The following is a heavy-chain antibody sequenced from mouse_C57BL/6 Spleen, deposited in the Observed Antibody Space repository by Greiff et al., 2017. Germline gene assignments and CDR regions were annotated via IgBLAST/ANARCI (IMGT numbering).Heavy chain of an antibody. D-gene: IGHD1-1*01. V-gene: IGHV5-4*01. Sequence: EVQGVESGGGLVKPGGSLKLSCAASGFTFSSYAMSWVRQTPEKRLEWVATISDGGSYTYYPDNVKGRFTISRDNAKNNLYLQMSHLKSEDTAMYNCARNYGSYYYAMDYWGQGTSVTVSS. J-gene: IGHJ4*01. CDR3: ARNYGSYYYAMDY. CDR2: ISDGGSYT. CDR1: GFTFSSYA.